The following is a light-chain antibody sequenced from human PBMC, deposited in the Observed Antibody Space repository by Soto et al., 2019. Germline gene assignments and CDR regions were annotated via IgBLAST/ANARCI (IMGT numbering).Light chain of an antibody. Sequence: EVVMTQSPATLSLSPGETATLSCRAGQSMSNNLAWYQQKPGQAPRLLIYAASTRATGIPARFSGSGSGTEFTLTISGLQSEDFAVYYCLQYNKWPRTFGQGTKVEIK. CDR3: LQYNKWPRT. V-gene: IGKV3-15*01. CDR2: AAS. J-gene: IGKJ1*01. CDR1: QSMSNN.